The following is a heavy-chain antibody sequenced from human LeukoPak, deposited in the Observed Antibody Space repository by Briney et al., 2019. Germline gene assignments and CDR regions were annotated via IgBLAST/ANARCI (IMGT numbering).Heavy chain of an antibody. CDR1: GFTFSTYT. D-gene: IGHD1-14*01. CDR3: AKDWSGSDYFDY. Sequence: GGSLRLSCAASGFTFSTYTINWVRRAPGKGLEWVSSISASGAGTYYADSVKGRFTISRDNSENTVYLQMNSLRAEDTAIYYCAKDWSGSDYFDYWGQGTLVTVSS. CDR2: ISASGAGT. V-gene: IGHV3-23*01. J-gene: IGHJ4*02.